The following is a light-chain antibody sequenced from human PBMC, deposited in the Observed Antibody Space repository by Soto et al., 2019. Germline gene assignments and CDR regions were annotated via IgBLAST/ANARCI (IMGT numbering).Light chain of an antibody. V-gene: IGLV2-14*01. CDR1: SSDVGGYNY. CDR3: SSYTSSNTWL. Sequence: QSALTQPASVSGSPGQSITIPCTGTSSDVGGYNYVSWYQQHPGKAPKLMIYEVSNRPSGVSNRFSGSKSGNTASLTISGLQAEDEADYYCSSYTSSNTWLFGGGTKLTVL. CDR2: EVS. J-gene: IGLJ3*02.